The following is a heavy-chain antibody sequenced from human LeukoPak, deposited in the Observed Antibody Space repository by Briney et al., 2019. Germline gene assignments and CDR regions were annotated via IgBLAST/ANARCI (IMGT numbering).Heavy chain of an antibody. CDR1: GFTFSSDW. V-gene: IGHV3-7*04. CDR2: IKRDGSEK. D-gene: IGHD3-10*01. Sequence: GGSLRLSCAPSGFTFSSDWMSWVRQAPGKGLEWVANIKRDGSEKYYVDSVKGRFTISRDNAKNSLYLQMNSLRAEDTAIYYFARSGQSPGVADYWGQGTLVTVSS. J-gene: IGHJ4*02. CDR3: ARSGQSPGVADY.